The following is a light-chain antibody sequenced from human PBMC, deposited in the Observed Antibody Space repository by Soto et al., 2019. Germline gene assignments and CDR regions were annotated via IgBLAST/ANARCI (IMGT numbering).Light chain of an antibody. Sequence: QSALTQPPSASGSPGQSFTISCTGTKHDIGVYDFVSWYQHHPGKAPRLIIYEVVQRPSGVPDRFSGSKSGNTASLTVSGLQAAYEADYFCKSYAGSNTYVYGSGTKLTVL. CDR1: KHDIGVYDF. V-gene: IGLV2-8*01. J-gene: IGLJ1*01. CDR2: EVV. CDR3: KSYAGSNTYV.